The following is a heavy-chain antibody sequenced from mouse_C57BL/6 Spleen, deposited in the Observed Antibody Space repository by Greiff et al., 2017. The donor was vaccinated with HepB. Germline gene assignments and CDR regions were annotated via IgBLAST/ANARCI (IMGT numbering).Heavy chain of an antibody. D-gene: IGHD1-1*01. J-gene: IGHJ1*03. CDR1: GYSITSGYD. CDR2: ISYSGST. V-gene: IGHV3-1*01. CDR3: ARDRAYGSSYGYFDV. Sequence: EVKLVESGPGMVKPSQSLSLTCTVTGYSITSGYDWHWIRHFPGNKLEWMGYISYSGSTNYNPSLKSRISITHDTSKNHFFLKLNSVTTEDTATYYCARDRAYGSSYGYFDVWGTGTTVTVSS.